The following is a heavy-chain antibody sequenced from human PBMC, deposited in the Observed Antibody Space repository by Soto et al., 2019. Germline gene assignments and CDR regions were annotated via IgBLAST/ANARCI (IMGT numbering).Heavy chain of an antibody. CDR2: INPNSGGT. CDR3: ARDPLDSSGWPYFDY. CDR1: GYTFTGYY. J-gene: IGHJ4*02. V-gene: IGHV1-2*04. Sequence: EASVKVSCKASGYTFTGYYMHWVRQAPGQGLEWMGWINPNSGGTNYAQKFQGWVTMTRDTSISTAYMELSRLRSDDTAVYYCARDPLDSSGWPYFDYWGQGTLVTVSS. D-gene: IGHD6-19*01.